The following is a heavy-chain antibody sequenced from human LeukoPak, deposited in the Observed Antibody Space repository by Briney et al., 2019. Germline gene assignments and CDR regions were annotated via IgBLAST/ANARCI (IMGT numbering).Heavy chain of an antibody. CDR2: IRYDESDK. V-gene: IGHV3-30*02. Sequence: GGSLRLSCAASGFTFSRYGMHWVRQARGNGLQWVGFIRYDESDKKYEASVKGRFTISRDNSKGTVSLQMYSLRVEDTAVYYCATQFYASGNYYSPIHYWGHGTLVTVSS. D-gene: IGHD2/OR15-2a*01. J-gene: IGHJ4*01. CDR3: ATQFYASGNYYSPIHY. CDR1: GFTFSRYG.